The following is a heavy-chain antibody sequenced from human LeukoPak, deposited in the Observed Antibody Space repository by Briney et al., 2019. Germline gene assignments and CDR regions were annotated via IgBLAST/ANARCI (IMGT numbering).Heavy chain of an antibody. CDR2: LSSRGGT. Sequence: PSETLSLTCSVSSGSITDYSWSWIRQPAGKGLEWIGRLSSRGGTNYNPSLKSRVTMSADTSKNQFSLSLRSVTAADTAVYYCASDYHDNSAYFFWGRGTLVIVSS. V-gene: IGHV4-4*07. CDR1: SGSITDYS. CDR3: ASDYHDNSAYFF. J-gene: IGHJ4*02. D-gene: IGHD3-22*01.